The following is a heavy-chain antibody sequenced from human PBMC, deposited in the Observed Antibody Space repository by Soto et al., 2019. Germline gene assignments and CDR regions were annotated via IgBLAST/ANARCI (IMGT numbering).Heavy chain of an antibody. CDR3: ARARDSTTGTRINTMDV. CDR2: IYSDGST. J-gene: IGHJ6*02. Sequence: EVQLVETGGGLIQPGGSRRLSLEASGPTVSPNYLSWVGQAPGKGLEWVSIIYSDGSTFYGGSLRGRFTISRDNSKNTLYLQMDSLRAEDTAVYYCARARDSTTGTRINTMDVWGQGTTVTVSS. CDR1: GPTVSPNY. D-gene: IGHD4-4*01. V-gene: IGHV3-53*02.